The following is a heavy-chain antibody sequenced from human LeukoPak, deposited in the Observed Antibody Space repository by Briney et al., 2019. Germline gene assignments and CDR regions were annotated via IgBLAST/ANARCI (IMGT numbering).Heavy chain of an antibody. V-gene: IGHV1-69*13. J-gene: IGHJ4*02. CDR2: IIPIFGTA. Sequence: SVKVSCKASGGTFSSYAISWVRQAPGQGLEWMGGIIPIFGTANYAQKFQGRVTITADESTSTAYMELSSLRSEDTAVYYCARDRSPLYYDSSGYDFGGQGTLVTVSS. CDR1: GGTFSSYA. CDR3: ARDRSPLYYDSSGYDF. D-gene: IGHD3-22*01.